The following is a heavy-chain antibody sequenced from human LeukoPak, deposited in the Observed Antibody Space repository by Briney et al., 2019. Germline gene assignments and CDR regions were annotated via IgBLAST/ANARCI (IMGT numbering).Heavy chain of an antibody. D-gene: IGHD3-9*01. CDR3: ARAGILTGYAFDY. Sequence: GGSLRLSCAASGFTFSSYSMNWVRQAPGKGLEWVSSISSSSYIYYADSVKGRFTISRDNAKNSLYLQMNSLRAEDTAVYYCARAGILTGYAFDYWGQGTLVTVSS. J-gene: IGHJ4*02. CDR1: GFTFSSYS. CDR2: ISSSSYI. V-gene: IGHV3-21*01.